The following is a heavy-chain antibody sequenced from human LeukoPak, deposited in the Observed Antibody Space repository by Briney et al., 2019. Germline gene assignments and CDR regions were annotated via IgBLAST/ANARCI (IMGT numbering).Heavy chain of an antibody. V-gene: IGHV3-21*01. CDR2: ISSSRSYI. CDR3: ARDRTTVTTFDY. J-gene: IGHJ4*02. Sequence: KPGGSLTLLCAASRFSFSHYTMNYALKAPGQGTQSVSSISSSRSYIYYADSVKGRFTITRDNAKSSLYPQMNTLRAEDTAVYYCARDRTTVTTFDYWGQGTLVTVSS. D-gene: IGHD4-17*01. CDR1: RFSFSHYT.